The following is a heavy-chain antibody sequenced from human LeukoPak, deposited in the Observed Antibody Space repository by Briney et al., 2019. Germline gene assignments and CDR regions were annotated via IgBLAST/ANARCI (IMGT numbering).Heavy chain of an antibody. J-gene: IGHJ5*02. CDR2: INPSGGGT. D-gene: IGHD2-8*01. CDR3: ARDMLAVPSNWFDP. CDR1: GYTFTSYY. V-gene: IGHV1-46*01. Sequence: ASVKVSCKASGYTFTSYYLHWVRQAPGQGLEGMGVINPSGGGTSYAQKFQGRATMTRDTSTSTVYMDLRSLRSEDTAVYFCARDMLAVPSNWFDPWGQGTLVTVSS.